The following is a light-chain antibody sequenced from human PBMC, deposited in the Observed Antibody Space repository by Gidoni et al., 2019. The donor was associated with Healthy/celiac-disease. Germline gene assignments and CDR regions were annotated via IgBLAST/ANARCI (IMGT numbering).Light chain of an antibody. J-gene: IGKJ1*01. Sequence: EIVMTQSPATLSVATGERATLSCRASQSVSSNLAWYQQKPGQAPRLLIYGASTRATGIPARFSGSGSGTEFTLTISSLQSEDFAVYYCQQYNNWTPWTFGQGTKVEIK. V-gene: IGKV3-15*01. CDR1: QSVSSN. CDR3: QQYNNWTPWT. CDR2: GAS.